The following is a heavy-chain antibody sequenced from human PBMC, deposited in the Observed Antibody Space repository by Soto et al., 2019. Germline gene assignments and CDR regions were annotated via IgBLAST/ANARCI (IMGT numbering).Heavy chain of an antibody. D-gene: IGHD2-15*01. CDR1: GFTFNSYA. CDR2: ISYDGSNK. J-gene: IGHJ5*02. V-gene: IGHV3-30*04. Sequence: PPGGSLRLSCAASGFTFNSYALHWVRQAPGKGLEWVAVISYDGSNKYYAESVKGRFTISRDNSKNTLCLQMNTLRTEDTAVYYCARDGRCGGGTCYSSGWFDPWGQGTLVTVSS. CDR3: ARDGRCGGGTCYSSGWFDP.